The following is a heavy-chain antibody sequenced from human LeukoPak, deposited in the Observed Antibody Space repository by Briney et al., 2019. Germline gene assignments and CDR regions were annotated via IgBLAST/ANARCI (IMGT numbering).Heavy chain of an antibody. CDR2: ISATTGIT. CDR3: VRAFNGNSYGYGF. Sequence: GGSLRLSCAASGFSFSTYNMNWVRQAPGKGLEWVSYISATTGITYYADSVKGRFTISRDNAKNPLYLQLNSLRAEDTAVYYCVRAFNGNSYGYGFWGQGTLVTVSS. CDR1: GFSFSTYN. D-gene: IGHD5-18*01. V-gene: IGHV3-48*01. J-gene: IGHJ4*02.